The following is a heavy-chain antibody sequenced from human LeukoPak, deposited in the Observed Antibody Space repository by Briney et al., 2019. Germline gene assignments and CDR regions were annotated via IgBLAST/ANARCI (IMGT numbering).Heavy chain of an antibody. J-gene: IGHJ6*02. V-gene: IGHV1-69*04. Sequence: SVRVSCKASGGTFSSYAISWVRQAPGQGLEWMGRIIPILGIANYAQKFQGRVTITADKSTSTAYMELSSLRSEDTAVYYCAKEYCSGGSCYSGYGMDVWGQGTTDTVSS. CDR1: GGTFSSYA. CDR2: IIPILGIA. D-gene: IGHD2-15*01. CDR3: AKEYCSGGSCYSGYGMDV.